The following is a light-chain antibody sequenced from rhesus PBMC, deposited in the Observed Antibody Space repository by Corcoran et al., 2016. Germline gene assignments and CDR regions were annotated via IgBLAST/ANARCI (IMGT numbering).Light chain of an antibody. Sequence: DIQMTQSPSSLSASVGDTATITCRASQTIRSWLAWYQQKPGKAPNLLIYKASSLQSGVPSRFSGSGSGTDFTFTISSLQSEDFATYYCQQYSSSPLTFGGGTKVDLK. CDR1: QTIRSW. V-gene: IGKV1-22*01. J-gene: IGKJ4*01. CDR3: QQYSSSPLT. CDR2: KAS.